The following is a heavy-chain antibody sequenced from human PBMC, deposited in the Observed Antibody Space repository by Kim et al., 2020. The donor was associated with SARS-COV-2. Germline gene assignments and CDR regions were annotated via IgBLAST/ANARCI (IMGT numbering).Heavy chain of an antibody. CDR3: TTTPTYERNIDY. CDR2: IKSKTDGGTT. Sequence: GGSLRLSCEASGFTFSNAWMSWVRQAPGKGLEWVDRIKSKTDGGTTDYAAPVTGRFTISRDDSKNTLYLQMNSLKTEDTAVYYCTTTPTYERNIDYWGQGPLVTVSS. CDR1: GFTFSNAW. J-gene: IGHJ4*02. V-gene: IGHV3-15*01. D-gene: IGHD3-16*01.